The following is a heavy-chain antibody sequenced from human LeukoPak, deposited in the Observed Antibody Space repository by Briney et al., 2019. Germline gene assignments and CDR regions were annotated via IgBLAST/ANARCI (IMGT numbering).Heavy chain of an antibody. D-gene: IGHD3-3*01. CDR2: ISSNRGST. CDR3: ARVGDVDAFDI. J-gene: IGHJ3*02. V-gene: IGHV3-64*01. Sequence: GGSLRLSCAASGFSFSRYAMHWVRQAPGKGLEYVSAISSNRGSTYYANSVKGRFTISRDNSKNTLYLQMGSLRVEDMAVYYCARVGDVDAFDIWGQGTMVTVSS. CDR1: GFSFSRYA.